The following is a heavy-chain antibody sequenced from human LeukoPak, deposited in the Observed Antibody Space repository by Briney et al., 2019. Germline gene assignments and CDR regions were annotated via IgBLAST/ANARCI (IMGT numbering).Heavy chain of an antibody. CDR3: ARGFELTGTTSTYFDY. J-gene: IGHJ4*02. V-gene: IGHV1-8*03. Sequence: GASVKVSCKASGYTFTSYDINWVRQATGQGLEWMGWMNPNSGNTGYAQKFQGRVTITRNTSISTAYMELSSLRSEDTAVYYCARGFELTGTTSTYFDYWGQGTLVTVSS. CDR1: GYTFTSYD. CDR2: MNPNSGNT. D-gene: IGHD1-7*01.